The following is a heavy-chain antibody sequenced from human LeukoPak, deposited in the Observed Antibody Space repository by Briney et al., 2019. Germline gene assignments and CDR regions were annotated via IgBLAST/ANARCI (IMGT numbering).Heavy chain of an antibody. CDR2: ISAYNGNT. V-gene: IGHV1-18*01. CDR3: AKSDSMMIRGAGFHYYYMDV. CDR1: GYTFTSYG. J-gene: IGHJ6*03. D-gene: IGHD3-10*01. Sequence: GASVKVSCKASGYTFTSYGISWVRQAPGQGLEWMGWISAYNGNTNYAQKLQGRVTMTTDTSTSTAYMELRSLRSDDTAVYYCAKSDSMMIRGAGFHYYYMDVWGKGTTVTISS.